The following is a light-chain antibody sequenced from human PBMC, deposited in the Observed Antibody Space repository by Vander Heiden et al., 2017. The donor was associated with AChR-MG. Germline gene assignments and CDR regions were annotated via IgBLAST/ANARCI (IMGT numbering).Light chain of an antibody. Sequence: DIPMTQSPSSLSASAGDRVTITCRAGQSISSYLNWYQQKPGKAPRLLIYAASSLQSGVPARFSGSGSGTEFTLTISSLQPEDFAIFYCQQIYSTPPTFGQGTKVEIK. J-gene: IGKJ1*01. CDR1: QSISSY. V-gene: IGKV1-39*01. CDR2: AAS. CDR3: QQIYSTPPT.